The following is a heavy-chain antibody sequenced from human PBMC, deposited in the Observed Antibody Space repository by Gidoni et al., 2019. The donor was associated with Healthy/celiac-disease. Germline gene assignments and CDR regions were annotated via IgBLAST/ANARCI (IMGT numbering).Heavy chain of an antibody. D-gene: IGHD2-2*01. J-gene: IGHJ6*02. Sequence: QVQLVQSGAEVKKPGASVKVSCKVSAYTLTELSMHWVRQAPGKGLEWKGGFDPEDGETIYEQKFQGRVTMTEDTSTDTAYMELSSLRSEDTAVYYCAGGCSSTSCYHYYYYGMDVWGQGTTVTVSS. CDR2: FDPEDGET. CDR3: AGGCSSTSCYHYYYYGMDV. V-gene: IGHV1-24*01. CDR1: AYTLTELS.